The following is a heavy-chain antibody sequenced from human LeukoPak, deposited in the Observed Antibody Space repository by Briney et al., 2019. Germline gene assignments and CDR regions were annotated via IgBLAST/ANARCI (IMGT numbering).Heavy chain of an antibody. CDR3: ARAEGYSYGLLWFDY. D-gene: IGHD5-18*01. CDR2: IYYSGST. V-gene: IGHV4-31*03. J-gene: IGHJ4*02. Sequence: SQTLSLTCTVSGGSISSGGYYWSWTRQHPGKGLEWIGYIYYSGSTYYNPSLKSRVTISVDTSKNQFSLKLSSVTAADTAVYYCARAEGYSYGLLWFDYWGQGTLVTVSS. CDR1: GGSISSGGYY.